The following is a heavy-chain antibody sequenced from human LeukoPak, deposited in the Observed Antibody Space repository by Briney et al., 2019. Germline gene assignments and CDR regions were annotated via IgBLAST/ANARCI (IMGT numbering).Heavy chain of an antibody. D-gene: IGHD5-18*01. J-gene: IGHJ4*02. CDR2: ISTSGGRT. V-gene: IGHV3-23*01. CDR1: GFTFSSYA. Sequence: PGGSLRLSCAASGFTFSSYAMSWVRQAPGKGLEWVSLISTSGGRTYYADSVKGRFTISRDNSKNTLYLQMNSLRAEDTAVYYCAKGSQRGGMLDTAMVEGPTDYWGQGTLVTVSS. CDR3: AKGSQRGGMLDTAMVEGPTDY.